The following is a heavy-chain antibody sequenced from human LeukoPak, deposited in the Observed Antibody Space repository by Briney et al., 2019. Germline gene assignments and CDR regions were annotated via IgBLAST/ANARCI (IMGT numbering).Heavy chain of an antibody. Sequence: GGSLRLSCAASGFTFSSYGMHWVRQAPGKGLEWVAVIWYDGSNKYYADSVKGRFTISRDNSKNTLYLQMNSLRAEDMAVYYCARDTLAVAGFDYWGQGTLVTVSS. CDR1: GFTFSSYG. D-gene: IGHD6-19*01. CDR3: ARDTLAVAGFDY. J-gene: IGHJ4*02. V-gene: IGHV3-33*01. CDR2: IWYDGSNK.